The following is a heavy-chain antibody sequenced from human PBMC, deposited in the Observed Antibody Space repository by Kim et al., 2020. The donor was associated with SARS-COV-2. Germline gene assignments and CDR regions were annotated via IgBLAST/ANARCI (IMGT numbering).Heavy chain of an antibody. CDR3: ARNYGYGSGSFYSY. V-gene: IGHV4-4*09. D-gene: IGHD3-10*01. J-gene: IGHJ4*02. Sequence: TLSLKSRVAISVDTSKNQFSLKLSSVTAADTAVYYCARNYGYGSGSFYSYWGQGILVTVSS.